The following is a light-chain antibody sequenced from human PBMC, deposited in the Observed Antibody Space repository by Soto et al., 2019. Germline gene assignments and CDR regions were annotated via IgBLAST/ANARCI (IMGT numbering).Light chain of an antibody. CDR1: QSVSSN. CDR3: QQYKNWPT. Sequence: EIVMTQSPATLSVSPGERATLSCRASQSVSSNLAWYQQKPGQAPRLLIYDASTRATGIPARFSGGGSGTDFTLIISSLQSEDSAIYYCQQYKNWPTFGQGTKVDIK. J-gene: IGKJ1*01. CDR2: DAS. V-gene: IGKV3-15*01.